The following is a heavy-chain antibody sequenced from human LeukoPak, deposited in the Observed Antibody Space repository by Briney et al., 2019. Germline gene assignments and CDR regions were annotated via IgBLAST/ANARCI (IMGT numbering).Heavy chain of an antibody. J-gene: IGHJ5*02. CDR1: GGSFSGYY. V-gene: IGHV4-34*01. CDR3: ARCQAAAKYH. Sequence: PSETLSLTCAVYGGSFSGYYWSWIRQPPGKGLEWIGEINHSGSTNYNPSLKSRVTISVDTSKNQFSLKLSSVTAADTAVYYCARCQAAAKYHWGQGTLVTVSS. D-gene: IGHD6-13*01. CDR2: INHSGST.